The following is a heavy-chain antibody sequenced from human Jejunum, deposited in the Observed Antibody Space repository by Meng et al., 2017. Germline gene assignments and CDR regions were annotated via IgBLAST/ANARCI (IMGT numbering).Heavy chain of an antibody. CDR2: IHNTGST. CDR1: GDSISTYY. V-gene: IGHV4-59*01. Sequence: SETLSLTCSVSGDSISTYYWSWIRQPPGKGLEWLGYIHNTGSTNYNPSLKSRVTISLDTSKKQFSLKLSAVTAADTDVYYCAREVTPVDGYYFDYWGQGRLVTVSS. D-gene: IGHD4-11*01. J-gene: IGHJ4*02. CDR3: AREVTPVDGYYFDY.